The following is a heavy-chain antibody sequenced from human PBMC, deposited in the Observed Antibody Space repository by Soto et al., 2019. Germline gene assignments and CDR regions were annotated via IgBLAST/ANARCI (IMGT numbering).Heavy chain of an antibody. J-gene: IGHJ6*02. Sequence: QVQLVQSGAEVRKPGASVKVSCKASGYTFSTSGMSWLRQAPGQGLEWMGWISTYNGDTNDAPKFQDRVTMTSAESTSTVYMELRSLRYDDTAVYSGARAGAAPYYYYGMDVWGQGTRVTVSS. V-gene: IGHV1-18*01. CDR2: ISTYNGDT. CDR1: GYTFSTSG. D-gene: IGHD2-15*01. CDR3: ARAGAAPYYYYGMDV.